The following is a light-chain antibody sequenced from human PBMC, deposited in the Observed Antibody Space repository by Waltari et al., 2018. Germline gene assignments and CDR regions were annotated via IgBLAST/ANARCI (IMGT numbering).Light chain of an antibody. Sequence: EIVLTPSPGTMSLSPWESSTLSFRTSQSSTSYSLVWYQQTPGQAPRLLIYGASSRATGIPDRFSVSGSGTDFTLTISRLEPEDFAVYYCQQDGGSPPLTFGGGTKVEIK. CDR1: QSSTSYS. CDR2: GAS. V-gene: IGKV3-20*01. CDR3: QQDGGSPPLT. J-gene: IGKJ4*01.